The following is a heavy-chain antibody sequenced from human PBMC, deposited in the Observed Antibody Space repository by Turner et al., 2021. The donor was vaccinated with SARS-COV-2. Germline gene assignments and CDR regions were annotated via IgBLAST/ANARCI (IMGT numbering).Heavy chain of an antibody. CDR1: GLTFRTHW. CDR2: INQDQSAK. CDR3: ASEPTALTQGY. J-gene: IGHJ4*02. V-gene: IGHV3-7*01. Sequence: EVQVMESGGGLVQPGGSLRLSCEASGLTFRTHWMSWVRQAPGKGLEWVANINQDQSAKNYVDSVKGRFTISRDDAKNSLYLQMNSLRVEDTAMYYWASEPTALTQGYWGQGTLVTVSS. D-gene: IGHD7-27*01.